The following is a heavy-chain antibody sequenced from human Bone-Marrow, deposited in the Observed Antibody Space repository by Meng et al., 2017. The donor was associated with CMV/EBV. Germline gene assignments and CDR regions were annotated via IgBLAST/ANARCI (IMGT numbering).Heavy chain of an antibody. CDR2: IRSSSSYI. Sequence: GESLKISCAASGFTFSSYSMNWVRQAPGKGLEWVSSIRSSSSYIYYADSVKGRFTISRDNAKNSLYLQMNSLRAEDTAVYYCARAPVGAGFGYWGQGTLVTVSS. D-gene: IGHD1-26*01. CDR3: ARAPVGAGFGY. J-gene: IGHJ4*02. V-gene: IGHV3-21*01. CDR1: GFTFSSYS.